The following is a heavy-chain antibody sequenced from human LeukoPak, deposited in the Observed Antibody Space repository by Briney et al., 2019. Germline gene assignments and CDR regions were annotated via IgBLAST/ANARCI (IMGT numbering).Heavy chain of an antibody. D-gene: IGHD5-24*01. CDR1: GGSISSYY. V-gene: IGHV4-59*01. Sequence: SETLSLTCTVSGGSISSYYWSWIRQPPGKGLEWIGYIYYSGSTNYNPSLKSRVTISVDTSKNQFSLKLSSVTAADTAVYYCARTGDGYNEPVWGQGTLVTVSS. J-gene: IGHJ4*02. CDR2: IYYSGST. CDR3: ARTGDGYNEPV.